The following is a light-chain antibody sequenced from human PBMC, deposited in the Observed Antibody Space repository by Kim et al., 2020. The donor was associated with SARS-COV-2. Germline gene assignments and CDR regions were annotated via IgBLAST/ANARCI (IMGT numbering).Light chain of an antibody. J-gene: IGKJ5*01. CDR2: GAS. CDR1: QSVSSY. Sequence: EIVMTQSPATLSVSPGERATLSCRASQSVSSYLAWYQQKPGQAPRLLLYGASTRATGVPARFSGSGSGTEFTLTISSLQSEDFAVYYCQQYNNWPPSTFGQGTRLEIK. CDR3: QQYNNWPPST. V-gene: IGKV3-15*01.